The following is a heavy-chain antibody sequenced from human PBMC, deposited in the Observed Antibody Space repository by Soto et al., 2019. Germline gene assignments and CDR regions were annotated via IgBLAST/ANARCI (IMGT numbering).Heavy chain of an antibody. J-gene: IGHJ4*02. V-gene: IGHV3-13*01. CDR1: GFTFSSYD. CDR2: IGTAGDT. Sequence: GGSLRLSCAASGFTFSSYDMHWVRQATGKGLEWVSAIGTAGDTYYPGSVKGRFTISRENAKNSLYLQMNSLRAGDTAVYYCARAVRKDEPYGSGWPFDYWGQGTLVTVSS. D-gene: IGHD6-19*01. CDR3: ARAVRKDEPYGSGWPFDY.